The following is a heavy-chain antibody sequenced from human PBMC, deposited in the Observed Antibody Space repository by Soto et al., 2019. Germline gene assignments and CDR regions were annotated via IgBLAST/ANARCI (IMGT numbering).Heavy chain of an antibody. CDR2: MNPNSGNT. CDR3: ARGINYYDSGDDAFDI. V-gene: IGHV1-8*01. Sequence: QVQLVQSGAEVKKPGASVKVSCKASGYTFTSYDINWVRQATGQGLEWMGWMNPNSGNTGYAQKFPGRVTMTRNTSVSTAYMELSSLRSEDTAVYYCARGINYYDSGDDAFDIWGPGTMVTVSS. D-gene: IGHD3-10*01. J-gene: IGHJ3*02. CDR1: GYTFTSYD.